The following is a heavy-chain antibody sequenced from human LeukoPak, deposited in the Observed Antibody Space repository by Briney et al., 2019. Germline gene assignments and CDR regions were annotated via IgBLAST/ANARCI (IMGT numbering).Heavy chain of an antibody. CDR2: LYTTGTT. Sequence: SETLSLTCDVSGASLTSCYWSWVRQSPGKGLEWIGRLYTTGTTNYNPSLMSRVVMSGDSSKNQLSLTLTSVTAADTAVYVRAGANWEEPNDAFDTWGPGAPVTVSS. CDR3: AGANWEEPNDAFDT. J-gene: IGHJ3*02. D-gene: IGHD1-26*01. V-gene: IGHV4-4*07. CDR1: GASLTSCY.